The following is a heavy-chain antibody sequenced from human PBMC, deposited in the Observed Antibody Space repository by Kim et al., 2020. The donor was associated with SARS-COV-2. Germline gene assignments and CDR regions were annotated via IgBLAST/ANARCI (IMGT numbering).Heavy chain of an antibody. Sequence: GGSLRLSCAASGFTFSSYSMNWVRQAPGKGLEWVSSISSSSSYIYYADSVKGRFTISRDNAKNSLYLQMNSLRAEDTAVYYCARFPFFGKWEPHDAFDIWGQGTMVTVSS. V-gene: IGHV3-21*01. D-gene: IGHD1-26*01. CDR2: ISSSSSYI. CDR1: GFTFSSYS. J-gene: IGHJ3*02. CDR3: ARFPFFGKWEPHDAFDI.